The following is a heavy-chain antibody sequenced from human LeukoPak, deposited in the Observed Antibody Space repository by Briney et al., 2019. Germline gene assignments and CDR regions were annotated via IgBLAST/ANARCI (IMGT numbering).Heavy chain of an antibody. V-gene: IGHV3-48*01. J-gene: IGHJ4*02. CDR3: ARGAYYYED. D-gene: IGHD3-22*01. CDR2: ISSSSSTI. Sequence: ARGSLRLSCAASGFTFSSHSMNWVRQAPGKGLEWVSYISSSSSTIYYADSVKGRFTISRDNAKNSLYLQMNSLRAEDTAVYYCARGAYYYEDWGQGALVTVSS. CDR1: GFTFSSHS.